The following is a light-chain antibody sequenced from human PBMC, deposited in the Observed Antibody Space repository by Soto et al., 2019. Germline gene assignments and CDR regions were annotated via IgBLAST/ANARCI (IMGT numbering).Light chain of an antibody. CDR3: QQYNNWPPKYT. J-gene: IGKJ2*01. CDR2: CAS. Sequence: EIVMTQSPATLSVSPGERATLSCRASQSVSSNLAWYQQKPGQAPRLLIYCASTRATGIPARFSGSGSGTEFTLTISSLQSEDFAVYYCQQYNNWPPKYTFGQGTKLAIK. V-gene: IGKV3D-15*01. CDR1: QSVSSN.